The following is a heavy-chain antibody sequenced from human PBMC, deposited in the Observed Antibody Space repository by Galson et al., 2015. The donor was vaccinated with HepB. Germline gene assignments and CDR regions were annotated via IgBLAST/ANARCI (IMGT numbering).Heavy chain of an antibody. Sequence: SVKVSCKASGYTFTSYYMHWVRQAPGQRLEWMGWINAGNGNTKYSQKFQGRVTITRDTSASTAYMELSSLRSEDTAVYYCARMSIAVAGFCDYWGQGTLVTVSS. CDR1: GYTFTSYY. CDR3: ARMSIAVAGFCDY. J-gene: IGHJ4*02. V-gene: IGHV1-3*01. D-gene: IGHD6-19*01. CDR2: INAGNGNT.